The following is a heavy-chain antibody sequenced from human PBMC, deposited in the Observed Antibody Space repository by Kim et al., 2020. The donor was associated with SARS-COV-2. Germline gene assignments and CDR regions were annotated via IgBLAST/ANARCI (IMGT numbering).Heavy chain of an antibody. CDR2: IYYSGST. CDR3: ARALLGGDNYYYGMDV. CDR1: GGSISSSSYY. J-gene: IGHJ6*02. D-gene: IGHD2-21*02. V-gene: IGHV4-39*07. Sequence: SETLSLTCTVSGGSISSSSYYWGWIRQPPGKGLEWIGSIYYSGSTYYNPSLKSRVTISVDTSKNQFSLKLSSVTAADTAVYYCARALLGGDNYYYGMDVWGQGTTVTVSS.